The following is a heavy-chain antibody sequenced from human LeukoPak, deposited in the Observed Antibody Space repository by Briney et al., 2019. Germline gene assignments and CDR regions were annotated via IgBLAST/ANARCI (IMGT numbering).Heavy chain of an antibody. J-gene: IGHJ4*02. CDR2: IYPGDSDT. CDR3: ARQRSPYYYGSGTPEDYFDY. V-gene: IGHV5-51*01. D-gene: IGHD3-10*01. Sequence: GESLKISCKGSGYSFTSYWIGWVRQMPGKGLEWMGIIYPGDSDTGYSPSFQGQVTISADKSISTAYLQWSSLKASDTAMYYCARQRSPYYYGSGTPEDYFDYWGQGTLVTVSS. CDR1: GYSFTSYW.